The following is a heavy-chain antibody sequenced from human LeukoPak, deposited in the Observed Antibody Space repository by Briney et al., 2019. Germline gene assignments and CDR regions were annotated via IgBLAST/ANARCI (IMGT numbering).Heavy chain of an antibody. V-gene: IGHV3-23*01. CDR3: AKTGDYSSGWYYFDY. CDR2: ISGSCDST. Sequence: GGSLRLSCAASGFTFSNYAMRWVRQAPGKGLEWVSGISGSCDSTYYADSVKGRFTISRDNSKNTLYLQMNSLRAEDTAVYYCAKTGDYSSGWYYFDYWGQGTLVTVSS. CDR1: GFTFSNYA. J-gene: IGHJ4*02. D-gene: IGHD6-19*01.